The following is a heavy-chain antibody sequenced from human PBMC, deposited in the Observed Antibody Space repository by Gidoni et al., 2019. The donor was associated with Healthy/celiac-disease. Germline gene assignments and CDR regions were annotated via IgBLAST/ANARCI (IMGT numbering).Heavy chain of an antibody. CDR3: ARNPYSSGWYYFDY. D-gene: IGHD6-19*01. CDR1: GYTFTGYY. V-gene: IGHV1-2*04. CDR2: INPNSGGT. J-gene: IGHJ4*02. Sequence: QVQLVQSGAEVKKPGASVKVSCQASGYTFTGYYMHWVRQAPGQGLEWMGWINPNSGGTNYAQKFQGWVTMTRDTSISTAYMELSRLRSDDTAVYYCARNPYSSGWYYFDYWGQGTLVTVSS.